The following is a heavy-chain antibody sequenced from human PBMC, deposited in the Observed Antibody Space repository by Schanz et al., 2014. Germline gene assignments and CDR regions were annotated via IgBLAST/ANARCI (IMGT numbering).Heavy chain of an antibody. CDR3: VRELSGGTFDY. D-gene: IGHD1-1*01. Sequence: QVHLVQSGSEVKKPGASVKVSCKASGYTYIAYDMHWVRQAPGQGLEWMGRIGPDSGSTTYAQKFQGRVTMTRDTSSTTAYMELNSLRSDDTAVYYCVRELSGGTFDYWGQGALVTVSS. V-gene: IGHV1-2*06. J-gene: IGHJ4*02. CDR1: GYTYIAYD. CDR2: IGPDSGST.